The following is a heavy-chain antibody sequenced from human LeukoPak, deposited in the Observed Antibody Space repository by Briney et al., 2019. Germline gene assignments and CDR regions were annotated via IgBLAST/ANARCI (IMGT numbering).Heavy chain of an antibody. CDR1: GYTLTELS. CDR2: FDPEDGET. J-gene: IGHJ4*02. D-gene: IGHD1-26*01. V-gene: IGHV1-24*01. Sequence: ASVKVSCKVSGYTLTELSMHWVRQAPGKGLEWMGGFDPEDGETIYAQKFQGRVTKTEDTSTDTAYIELSSLRSEDTAVYYCATGPSGSYYLKVFDYWGQGTLVTVSS. CDR3: ATGPSGSYYLKVFDY.